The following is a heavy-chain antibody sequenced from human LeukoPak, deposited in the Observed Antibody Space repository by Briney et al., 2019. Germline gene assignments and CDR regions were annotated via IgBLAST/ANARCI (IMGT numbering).Heavy chain of an antibody. CDR2: LSSTSNYI. J-gene: IGHJ4*02. D-gene: IGHD1-26*01. CDR3: ARDPAHYRRDCYCDS. Sequence: GGTLRLSWAASGFTFSSFAISWVRQAPGKGLGWVSYLSSTSNYIFYADSVRGRFTISRDNAKNVLYLQMNSLRAEGTAVCYSARDPAHYRRDCYCDSGGQGTLVTLSS. V-gene: IGHV3-21*06. CDR1: GFTFSSFA.